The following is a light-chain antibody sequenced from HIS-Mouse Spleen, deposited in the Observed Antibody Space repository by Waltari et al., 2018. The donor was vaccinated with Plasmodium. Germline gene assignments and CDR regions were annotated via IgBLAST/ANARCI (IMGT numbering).Light chain of an antibody. CDR3: CSDAGSYTWV. V-gene: IGLV2-11*01. CDR2: DVS. Sequence: QSALTQPRSVSGSPGQSVTISCTGTSSAVGGYNYVSWYQQHPGKAPKLMIYDVSKRPSGVPDVFAGSKSGNTASLTISGLQAEDEADYYCCSDAGSYTWVFGGGTKLTVL. J-gene: IGLJ2*01. CDR1: SSAVGGYNY.